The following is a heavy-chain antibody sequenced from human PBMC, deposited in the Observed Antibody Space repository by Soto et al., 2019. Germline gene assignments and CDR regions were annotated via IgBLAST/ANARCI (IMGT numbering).Heavy chain of an antibody. V-gene: IGHV3-23*01. Sequence: GGSLRLSCAASGFTFSSYAMSWVRQAPGKGLEWVSAISGSGGSTYYADSVKGRFTISRDNSKNTLYLQMNSLRAEDTAVYYCAKDLKTPRPYSRSALPDAFDIWGQGTMVTVSS. J-gene: IGHJ3*02. CDR3: AKDLKTPRPYSRSALPDAFDI. CDR1: GFTFSSYA. D-gene: IGHD6-6*01. CDR2: ISGSGGST.